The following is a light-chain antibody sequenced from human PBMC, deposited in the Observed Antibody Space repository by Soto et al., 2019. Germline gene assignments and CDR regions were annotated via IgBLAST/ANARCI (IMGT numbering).Light chain of an antibody. Sequence: EIVLTQSPGTLSLSPGERATLSCRASQSVSSAHLAWYQQKPGQAPRPLIYGPSSRATGIPDRFSGSGSGTDFTLTISRLEPEDFAVYYCQQYNSWPPITFGQGTRLAIK. CDR3: QQYNSWPPIT. CDR2: GPS. J-gene: IGKJ5*01. V-gene: IGKV3-20*01. CDR1: QSVSSAH.